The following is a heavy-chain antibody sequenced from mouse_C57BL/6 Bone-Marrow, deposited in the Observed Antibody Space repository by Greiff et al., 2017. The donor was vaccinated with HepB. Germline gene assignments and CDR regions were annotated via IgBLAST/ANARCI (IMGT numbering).Heavy chain of an antibody. CDR1: GYTFTSYG. CDR2: IYPRSGNT. D-gene: IGHD5-5*01. J-gene: IGHJ4*01. V-gene: IGHV1-81*01. CDR3: ATSYLYAMDY. Sequence: QVQLKQSGAELARPGASVKLSCKASGYTFTSYGISWVKQRTGQGLEWIGEIYPRSGNTYYNEKFKGKATLTADKSSSTAYMELRSLTSEDSAVYFCATSYLYAMDYWGQGTSVTVSS.